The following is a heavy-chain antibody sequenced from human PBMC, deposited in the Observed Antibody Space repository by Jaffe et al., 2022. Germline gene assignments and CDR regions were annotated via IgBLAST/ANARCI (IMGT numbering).Heavy chain of an antibody. CDR3: AREVVTMVRGVITPTWFDP. CDR2: IYTSGST. D-gene: IGHD3-10*01. V-gene: IGHV4-61*02. J-gene: IGHJ5*02. CDR1: GGSISSGSYY. Sequence: QVQLQESGPGLVKPSQTLSLTCTVSGGSISSGSYYWSWIRQPAGKGLEWIGRIYTSGSTNYNPSLKSRVTISVDTSKNQFSLKLSSVTAADTAVYYCAREVVTMVRGVITPTWFDPWGQGTLVTVSS.